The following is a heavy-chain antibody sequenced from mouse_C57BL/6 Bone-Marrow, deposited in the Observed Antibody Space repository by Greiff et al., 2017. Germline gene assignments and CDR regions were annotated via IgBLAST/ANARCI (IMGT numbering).Heavy chain of an antibody. Sequence: VQLQQSGPELVRPGVSVKISCKGSGYTFTDYAMHWVKQSHAKSLEWIGVISTYYGDASYNQKFKEKATMTVDKSSSTAYMELARLTSEDSAVYYCAPPRNDYWGQGTTLTVSS. CDR1: GYTFTDYA. CDR3: APPRNDY. V-gene: IGHV1-67*01. CDR2: ISTYYGDA. J-gene: IGHJ2*01. D-gene: IGHD2-10*02.